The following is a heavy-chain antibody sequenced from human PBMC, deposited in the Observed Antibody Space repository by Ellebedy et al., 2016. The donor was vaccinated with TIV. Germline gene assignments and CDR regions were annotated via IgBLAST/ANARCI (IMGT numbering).Heavy chain of an antibody. Sequence: SETLSLTXTVSGYSIRSGYYWGWIRQPPGKGLDWIGNIYHSGSTYYNPSLRSRVTLSLDRSKNRVSLELSSVTAADTAVYYCARTDLRYGMDVWGQGTTVTVSS. D-gene: IGHD3-16*01. CDR2: IYHSGST. J-gene: IGHJ6*02. V-gene: IGHV4-38-2*02. CDR1: GYSIRSGYY. CDR3: ARTDLRYGMDV.